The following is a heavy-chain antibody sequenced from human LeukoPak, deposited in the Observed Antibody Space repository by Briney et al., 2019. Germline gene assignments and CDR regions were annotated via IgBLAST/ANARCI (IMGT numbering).Heavy chain of an antibody. CDR3: ARGGYCSSTSCSENWFDP. Sequence: SETLSLTCAVSGGSISSSNWWSWVRQPPGKGLEWIGEIYHSGTTNYNPSLKSRVTLSVDKSKNQFSLKLNSVTAADTAVYYCARGGYCSSTSCSENWFDPWGQGTLVTVSS. J-gene: IGHJ5*02. CDR2: IYHSGTT. CDR1: GGSISSSNW. D-gene: IGHD2-2*01. V-gene: IGHV4-4*02.